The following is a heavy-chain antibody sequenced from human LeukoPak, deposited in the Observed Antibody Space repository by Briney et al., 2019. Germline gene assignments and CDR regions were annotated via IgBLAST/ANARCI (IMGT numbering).Heavy chain of an antibody. Sequence: GGSLKLSGAASGFTFGNYMMHWVGQPPGKGLVWVSRIKSDGITITYADSVKGRFTISRDNAKNTLYLQMNSLRAEDTAVYYCLRDLNWSLDQWGQGTLVTVSS. D-gene: IGHD1-20*01. J-gene: IGHJ4*02. CDR3: LRDLNWSLDQ. CDR2: IKSDGITI. V-gene: IGHV3-74*01. CDR1: GFTFGNYM.